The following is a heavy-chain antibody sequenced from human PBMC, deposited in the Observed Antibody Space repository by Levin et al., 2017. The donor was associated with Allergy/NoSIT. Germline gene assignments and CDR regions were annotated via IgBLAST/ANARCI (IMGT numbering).Heavy chain of an antibody. D-gene: IGHD4-17*01. CDR1: GFTLSSDW. CDR3: ARGSAGYGIFDI. CDR2: INGVGSSL. Sequence: GWSLRLSCAASGFTLSSDWMHWVRQAPGKGLVWVSRINGVGSSLSYADSVKGRFTVSRDNAKNTLYLQMNSLRAEDTAVYYCARGSAGYGIFDIWGQGTMVTVSS. J-gene: IGHJ3*02. V-gene: IGHV3-74*01.